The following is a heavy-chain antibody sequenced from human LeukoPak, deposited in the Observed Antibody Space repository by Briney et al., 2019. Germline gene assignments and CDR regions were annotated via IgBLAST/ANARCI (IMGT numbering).Heavy chain of an antibody. Sequence: ASETLSLTCTVSGGSISSYYWSWIRQPPGKGLEWIGYIYYSGSTNYNPSLKSRVTISVDTSKNQFSLKLSSVTAADTAVYYCXXXXVATVREPTTYYYYYGMDVWGQGTTVTVSS. J-gene: IGHJ6*02. V-gene: IGHV4-59*01. CDR3: XXXXVATVREPTTYYYYYGMDV. CDR1: GGSISSYY. D-gene: IGHD5-12*01. CDR2: IYYSGST.